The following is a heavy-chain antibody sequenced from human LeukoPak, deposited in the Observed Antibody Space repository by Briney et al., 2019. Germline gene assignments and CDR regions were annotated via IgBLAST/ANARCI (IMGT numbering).Heavy chain of an antibody. V-gene: IGHV1-2*02. D-gene: IGHD3-9*01. Sequence: ASVKVSCKASGYTFTGYYMHWVRQATGQGLEWMGWINPNSGGTNYAQKFQGRVTMTRDTSISTAYMELSRLRSDDTAVYYCARCAYDILTGSLDYWGQGTLVTVSS. CDR1: GYTFTGYY. J-gene: IGHJ4*02. CDR3: ARCAYDILTGSLDY. CDR2: INPNSGGT.